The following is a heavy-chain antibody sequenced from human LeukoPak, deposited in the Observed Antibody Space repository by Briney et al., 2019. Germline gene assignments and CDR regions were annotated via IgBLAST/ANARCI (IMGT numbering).Heavy chain of an antibody. CDR1: GYTFTTYS. Sequence: APVKVSCKASGYTFTTYSLAWVRQAPGQSLEWMGWISVNNGGTNYAQSFQDRVTLTRDTSTNTAYLELRSLRSDDTAIIYCATATQPRGYFLHWGQGTLVTVSS. CDR3: ATATQPRGYFLH. V-gene: IGHV1-18*01. J-gene: IGHJ1*01. D-gene: IGHD2-2*01. CDR2: ISVNNGGT.